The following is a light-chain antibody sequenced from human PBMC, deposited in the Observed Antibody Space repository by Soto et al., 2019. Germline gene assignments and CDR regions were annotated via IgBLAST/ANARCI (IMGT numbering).Light chain of an antibody. CDR1: QGIRNY. V-gene: IGKV1-27*01. Sequence: DIQMTQSPSSLSASVGDRITITCRASQGIRNYLAWYQQKPGEVPKLLIYGASTLQSGVPSRFSGSGSGTDFTLTVSSLQPEDVATYYCQKYNHDPPWTFGQGTKVEIK. J-gene: IGKJ1*01. CDR2: GAS. CDR3: QKYNHDPPWT.